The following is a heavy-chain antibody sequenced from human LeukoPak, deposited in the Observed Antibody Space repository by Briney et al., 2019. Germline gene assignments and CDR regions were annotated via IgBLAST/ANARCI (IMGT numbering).Heavy chain of an antibody. CDR1: GFTVITND. CDR3: TRGVEPLAANTLAY. V-gene: IGHV3-53*01. CDR2: LYSDGNT. D-gene: IGHD1-14*01. Sequence: GGSLRLSCAAAGFTVITNDMTWVRQAPGKGLEWVSVLYSDGNTKYADSVQGRFTISRDNSKNTLYLEMNSLSPDDTAVYYCTRGVEPLAANTLAYSGQGTLVTVSS. J-gene: IGHJ4*02.